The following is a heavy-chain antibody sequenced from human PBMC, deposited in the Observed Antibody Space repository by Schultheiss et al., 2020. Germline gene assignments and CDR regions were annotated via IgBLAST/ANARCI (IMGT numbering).Heavy chain of an antibody. V-gene: IGHV3-7*01. CDR2: IKQDGSEK. CDR3: AKPTKGDDAFDI. J-gene: IGHJ3*02. D-gene: IGHD1-14*01. Sequence: GESLKISCAASGFTFSSYSMNWVRQAPGKGLEWVANIKQDGSEKYYVDSVKGRFTISRDNAKNSLYLQMNSLRAEDTAVYYCAKPTKGDDAFDIWGQGTMVNV. CDR1: GFTFSSYS.